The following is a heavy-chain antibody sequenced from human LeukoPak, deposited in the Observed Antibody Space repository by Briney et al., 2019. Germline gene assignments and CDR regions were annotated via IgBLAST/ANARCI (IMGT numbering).Heavy chain of an antibody. V-gene: IGHV3-23*01. D-gene: IGHD1-26*01. CDR2: VSGSGRNT. CDR3: VKSRRVGANQRGLFDY. J-gene: IGHJ4*02. CDR1: GFTFSSYA. Sequence: HPGGPLRPSCAASGFTFSSYAMTWVRQAPGKGLEWVSSVSGSGRNTFYPDSVEGRFTISRDNSKNTVYLQMNSLRADDTAVYYCVKSRRVGANQRGLFDYWGQGTLVTVSP.